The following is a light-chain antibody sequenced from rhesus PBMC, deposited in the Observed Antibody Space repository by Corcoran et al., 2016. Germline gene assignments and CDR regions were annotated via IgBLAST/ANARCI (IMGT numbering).Light chain of an antibody. Sequence: DIQMTQSPSSLSASVGDTVTITCRTSLGISSWLAWYQQKSGKAPKRLIYKASSLQSWVPSRFSGSGSVTEFTLTISSLQSEEFATYYCQQYSSRLTFGGGTKVEVK. CDR1: LGISSW. CDR3: QQYSSRLT. CDR2: KAS. V-gene: IGKV1-22*01. J-gene: IGKJ4*01.